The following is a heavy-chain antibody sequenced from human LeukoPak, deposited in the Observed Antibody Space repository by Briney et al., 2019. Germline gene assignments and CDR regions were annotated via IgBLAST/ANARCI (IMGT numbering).Heavy chain of an antibody. V-gene: IGHV4-39*01. CDR1: GDSLSSNTFY. Sequence: AETLSLTCSVSGDSLSSNTFYWGWIRQPPGKGLEWIGSIYYSGNPYYNPSLKSRVTVSIDTSKNQFSLNLSSVTAADTAVYYCARHASWFNPWGRGTLVTVSS. CDR2: IYYSGNP. CDR3: ARHASWFNP. J-gene: IGHJ5*02.